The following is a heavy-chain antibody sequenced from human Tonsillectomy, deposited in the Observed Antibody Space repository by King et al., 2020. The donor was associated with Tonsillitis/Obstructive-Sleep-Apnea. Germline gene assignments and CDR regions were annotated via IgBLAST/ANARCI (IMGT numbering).Heavy chain of an antibody. Sequence: VQLVESGGGLVQPGTSLRLSCSASGFTFADYAMHWVRRAPGKGLEWVSSINWNSGNIGYVDSVKGRFTVSRDNARNSLFLEMNSLRTEDTALYFCTKGSSSSWYWDYGMDVGGQGTTVTV. D-gene: IGHD6-13*01. CDR2: INWNSGNI. CDR3: TKGSSSSWYWDYGMDV. J-gene: IGHJ6*02. CDR1: GFTFADYA. V-gene: IGHV3-9*01.